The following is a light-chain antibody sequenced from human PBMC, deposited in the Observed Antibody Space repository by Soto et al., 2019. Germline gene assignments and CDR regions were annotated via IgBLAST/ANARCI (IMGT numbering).Light chain of an antibody. CDR3: QRYNNWPLT. CDR2: DSS. V-gene: IGKV3-15*01. Sequence: EIVLTQSPAALSVSPGERVTLSCRASQGIGSTLAWYQQKPGQTPRLLIYDSSTRAIDIPTRFTGSRSGTEFTLTINGLQSEDFAVYYCQRYNNWPLTFGGGTKVDIK. CDR1: QGIGST. J-gene: IGKJ4*01.